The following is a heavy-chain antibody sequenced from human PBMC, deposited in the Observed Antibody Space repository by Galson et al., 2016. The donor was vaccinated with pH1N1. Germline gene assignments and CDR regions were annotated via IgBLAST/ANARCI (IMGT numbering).Heavy chain of an antibody. CDR1: GFDFNNYW. D-gene: IGHD6-19*01. V-gene: IGHV3-7*01. J-gene: IGHJ4*02. CDR3: AREVGGGSSY. CDR2: IKEDGSEK. Sequence: SLRLSCAASGFDFNNYWMNWVRQAPGKGLEWVASIKEDGSEKLYGDSVKGRFTISRDNAKNSLYLQMNSLRVEDTSVYFCAREVGGGSSYWGQGALVTVSS.